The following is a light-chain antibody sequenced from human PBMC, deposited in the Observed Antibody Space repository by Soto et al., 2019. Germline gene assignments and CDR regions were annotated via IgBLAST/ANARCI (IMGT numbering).Light chain of an antibody. CDR3: CSFAGSFYV. Sequence: QSALTQPRSVSGSPGQSVAISCTGTSRDVDAYDFVSWYQHHPGKAPKLIISEVSKRPSGVSHHFSGSKSGNTASLTISGLQAEDEADYFCCSFAGSFYVFGTGTKLTVL. J-gene: IGLJ1*01. CDR2: EVS. V-gene: IGLV2-11*01. CDR1: SRDVDAYDF.